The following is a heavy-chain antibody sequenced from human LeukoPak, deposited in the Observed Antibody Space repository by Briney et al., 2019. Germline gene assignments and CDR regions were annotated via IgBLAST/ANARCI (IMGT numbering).Heavy chain of an antibody. V-gene: IGHV4-39*01. CDR2: IYYSGTT. CDR3: ARYVVTRGYSFDY. D-gene: IGHD4-23*01. J-gene: IGHJ4*02. Sequence: SETLSLTCTVSGGSISSSSYYWGWVRQPPGKGPEWIGTIYYSGTTHYNPSLKSRVTVSVDRSKNQFSLRLSSVTAADTAVYFCARYVVTRGYSFDYWGQGTLVTVSS. CDR1: GGSISSSSYY.